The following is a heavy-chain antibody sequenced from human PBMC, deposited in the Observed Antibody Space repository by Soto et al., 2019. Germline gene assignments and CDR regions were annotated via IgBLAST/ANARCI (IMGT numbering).Heavy chain of an antibody. J-gene: IGHJ5*02. CDR3: TRDAEWFGELLDP. CDR2: IRSKAYGGTT. D-gene: IGHD3-10*01. Sequence: PGGSLRLSCTASGFTFGDYAMSWFRQAPGKGLEWVGFIRSKAYGGTTEYAASVKGRFTISRDDSKSIAYLQMNSLKTEDTAVYYCTRDAEWFGELLDPWGQGTLVTVSS. CDR1: GFTFGDYA. V-gene: IGHV3-49*03.